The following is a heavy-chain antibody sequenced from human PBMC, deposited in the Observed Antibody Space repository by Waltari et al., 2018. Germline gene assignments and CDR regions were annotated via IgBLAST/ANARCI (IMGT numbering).Heavy chain of an antibody. D-gene: IGHD6-19*01. CDR1: GDSVSSNSAA. V-gene: IGHV6-1*01. J-gene: IGHJ6*02. Sequence: QVQLQQSGPGLVKPSQTLSLTCAISGDSVSSNSAAWNWIRQSPSRGLEWLGRTYYRSKWYNDYAVSVKRRITSHPDTSKNQFALQLNSVTPEDTAVYYCARGEYSSGWYQDHYYYGMDVWGQGTTVTVSS. CDR3: ARGEYSSGWYQDHYYYGMDV. CDR2: TYYRSKWYN.